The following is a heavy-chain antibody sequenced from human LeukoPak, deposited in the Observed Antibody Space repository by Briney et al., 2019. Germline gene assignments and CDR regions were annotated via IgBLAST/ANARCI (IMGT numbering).Heavy chain of an antibody. CDR1: GFTFSSYW. V-gene: IGHV3-30-3*01. Sequence: GGSLRLSCAASGFTFSSYWMSWVRQAPGKGLEWVAVISYDGSNKYYADSVKGRFTISRDNSKNTLYLQMNSLRAEDTAVYYCARTAGYCTNGVCPGPDNYYGMDVWGQGTTVTVSS. D-gene: IGHD2-8*01. CDR3: ARTAGYCTNGVCPGPDNYYGMDV. J-gene: IGHJ6*02. CDR2: ISYDGSNK.